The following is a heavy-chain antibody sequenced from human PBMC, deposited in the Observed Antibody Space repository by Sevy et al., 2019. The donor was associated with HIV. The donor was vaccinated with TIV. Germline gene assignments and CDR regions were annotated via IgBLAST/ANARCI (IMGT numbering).Heavy chain of an antibody. CDR2: ISSSGSTI. CDR1: GFTFSDYY. J-gene: IGHJ4*02. Sequence: GESLKISCAASGFTFSDYYMSWIRQAPGKGLEWVSYISSSGSTIYYADSVKGGFTISRDNAKNSLYLQMNSLRAEDTAVYYCARGSSYYDSSGYLFDYWGQGTLVTVSS. CDR3: ARGSSYYDSSGYLFDY. D-gene: IGHD3-22*01. V-gene: IGHV3-11*01.